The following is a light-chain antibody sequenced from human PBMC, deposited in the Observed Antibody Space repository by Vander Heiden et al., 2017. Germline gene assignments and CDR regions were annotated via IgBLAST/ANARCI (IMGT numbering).Light chain of an antibody. J-gene: IGKJ5*01. Sequence: DIVMTQPPDSLTVSLGERATFNCESSQSRLYGGNDKNYLAWYQKKPGQPPKLLIYWASSRESGVPDRFSGSGSGTDFTLTISSLQAEDVAVYYCQQYYTTPVTFGQGTRLEIK. CDR2: WAS. CDR1: QSRLYGGNDKNY. V-gene: IGKV4-1*01. CDR3: QQYYTTPVT.